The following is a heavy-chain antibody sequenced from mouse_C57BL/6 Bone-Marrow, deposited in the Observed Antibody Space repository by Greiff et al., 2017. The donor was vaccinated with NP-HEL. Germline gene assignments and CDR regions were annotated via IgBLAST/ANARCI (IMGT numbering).Heavy chain of an antibody. Sequence: EVKLMESGGGLVQPGGSLKLSCAASGFTFSDYYMYWVRQTPEKRLEWVAYISNGGGSTYYPDTVKGRFTISRDNAKNTLYLQMSRLKSEDTAMYYCARNWGYWYFDVWGTGTTVTVSS. CDR1: GFTFSDYY. J-gene: IGHJ1*03. V-gene: IGHV5-12*01. D-gene: IGHD4-1*01. CDR3: ARNWGYWYFDV. CDR2: ISNGGGST.